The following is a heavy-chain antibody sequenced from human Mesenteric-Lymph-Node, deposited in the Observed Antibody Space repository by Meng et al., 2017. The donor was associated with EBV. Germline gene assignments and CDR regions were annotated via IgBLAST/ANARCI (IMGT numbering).Heavy chain of an antibody. CDR2: IFYSGNT. J-gene: IGHJ4*02. CDR3: ARGPSGWYRPSLYYFDY. D-gene: IGHD6-19*01. CDR1: GGSMTSGGYY. Sequence: QVQLEESGPGLVKPSQTLSLTCAVSGGSMTSGGYYWGWVRQPPGKGLEWIGTIFYSGNTYYNPSLKSRVTISVDTSKNQFSLKLTSVTAADTALYYCARGPSGWYRPSLYYFDYWGRGTLVTVVS. V-gene: IGHV4-39*07.